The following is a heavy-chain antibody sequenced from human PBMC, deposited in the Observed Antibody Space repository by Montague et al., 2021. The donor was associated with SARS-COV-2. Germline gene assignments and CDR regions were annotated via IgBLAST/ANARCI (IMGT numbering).Heavy chain of an antibody. J-gene: IGHJ6*02. D-gene: IGHD5-12*01. Sequence: SETLSLTCAVSGGSISSSNWWSWVRPPPGKGLEWIGEIYHSGSTNYNPSLKSRVTLSVDKSKNQFSLQRSSVTAADTAVYYLVYSDYSYYYGMDFWGQGTTVTVSS. CDR3: VYSDYSYYYGMDF. CDR2: IYHSGST. V-gene: IGHV4-4*02. CDR1: GGSISSSNW.